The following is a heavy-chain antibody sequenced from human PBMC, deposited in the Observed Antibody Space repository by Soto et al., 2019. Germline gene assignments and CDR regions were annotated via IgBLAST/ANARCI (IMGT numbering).Heavy chain of an antibody. D-gene: IGHD5-12*01. CDR1: AFSLTSCS. V-gene: IGHV3-23*01. CDR3: AKGEMATIRNSFDP. CDR2: LSRSGGAR. J-gene: IGHJ5*02. Sequence: GGSLRLSCVTSAFSLTSCSMSWVRQTPGKGLEWVSALSRSGGARYYADSVKGRFTISRDTSTNTLYLQMSNLRAEDTAIYYCAKGEMATIRNSFDPWGQGTLVTVSS.